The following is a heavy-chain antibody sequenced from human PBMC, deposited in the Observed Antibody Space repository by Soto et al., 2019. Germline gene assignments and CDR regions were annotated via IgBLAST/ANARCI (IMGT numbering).Heavy chain of an antibody. CDR3: GRGDPYYSDFGSD. CDR2: IIPIFGTA. CDR1: GGTFSSYA. D-gene: IGHD3-10*01. Sequence: ASVKVSCKASGGTFSSYAISWVRQAPGQGLEWMGGIIPIFGTANYAQKFQGRVTITADESTSTAYMELSSLRSEDTAVYYCGRGDPYYSDFGSDWGQGTMVTVSS. V-gene: IGHV1-69*13. J-gene: IGHJ3*01.